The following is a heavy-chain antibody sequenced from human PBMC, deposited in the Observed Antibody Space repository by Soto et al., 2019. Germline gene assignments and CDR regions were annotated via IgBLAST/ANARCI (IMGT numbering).Heavy chain of an antibody. CDR2: IIPIFGSP. CDR1: GGAFSSYA. CDR3: ASPGYLSGWYGGT. D-gene: IGHD6-19*01. V-gene: IGHV1-69*14. Sequence: QVQLVQSGAEVKMPGSSVKVSCKASGGAFSSYAISWVRQAPGQGLEWMGGIIPIFGSPNYAQTFQGRVTISADKSTSPAYRGLRSLRSEDTAMYYCASPGYLSGWYGGTWGQGTMVTVSS. J-gene: IGHJ3*01.